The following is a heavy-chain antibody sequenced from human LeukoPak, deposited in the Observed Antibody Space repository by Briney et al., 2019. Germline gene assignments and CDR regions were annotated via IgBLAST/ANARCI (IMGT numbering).Heavy chain of an antibody. D-gene: IGHD6-19*01. V-gene: IGHV4-38-2*02. J-gene: IGHJ4*02. CDR2: IYHSGST. CDR1: GYSISSGYY. Sequence: SETLSLTCTVSGYSISSGYYWGWIRQPPGKGLEWIGSIYHSGSTYYNPSLKSRVTISVDTSKNQFSLKLSSVTAADTAVYYCARAKWLVYFDYWGQGTLVTVSS. CDR3: ARAKWLVYFDY.